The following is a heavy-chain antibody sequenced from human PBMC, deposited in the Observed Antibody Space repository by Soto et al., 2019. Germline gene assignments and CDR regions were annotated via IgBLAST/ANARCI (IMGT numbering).Heavy chain of an antibody. CDR2: INPNGGGT. Sequence: ASLKVSCKASGYTFTGYYIHWVRQAPGQGLEWMGWINPNGGGTNYAQKFQDWVTMTRDTSISTAYMELSRLKSDDTAVYYCARVATIFGVVHDYWGQGTLVTVSS. CDR3: ARVATIFGVVHDY. D-gene: IGHD3-3*01. V-gene: IGHV1-2*04. CDR1: GYTFTGYY. J-gene: IGHJ4*02.